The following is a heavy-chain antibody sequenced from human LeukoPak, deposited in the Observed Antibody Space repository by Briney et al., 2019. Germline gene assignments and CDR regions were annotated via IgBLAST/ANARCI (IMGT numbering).Heavy chain of an antibody. CDR1: GYTFTSYY. J-gene: IGHJ4*02. V-gene: IGHV1-69*04. Sequence: ASVKVSCKASGYTFTSYYMHWVRQAPGQGLEWMGRIIPILGIANYAQKFQGRVTITADKSTSTAYMELSSLRSEDTAVYYCARDDCSSTSCYAGFDYWGQGTLVTVSS. CDR3: ARDDCSSTSCYAGFDY. D-gene: IGHD2-2*01. CDR2: IIPILGIA.